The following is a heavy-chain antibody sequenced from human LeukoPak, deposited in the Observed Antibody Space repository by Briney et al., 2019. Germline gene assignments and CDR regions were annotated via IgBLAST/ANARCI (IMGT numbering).Heavy chain of an antibody. CDR3: ARDYGPAYYDILTGYFHFDY. CDR2: ISAYNGNT. CDR1: GGTFSSYG. Sequence: ASVKVSCKASGGTFSSYGISWVRQAPGQGLEWMGWISAYNGNTNYAQKLQGRVTMTTDISTSTAYMELRSLRSDDTAVYYCARDYGPAYYDILTGYFHFDYWGQGTLVTVSS. D-gene: IGHD3-9*01. J-gene: IGHJ4*02. V-gene: IGHV1-18*01.